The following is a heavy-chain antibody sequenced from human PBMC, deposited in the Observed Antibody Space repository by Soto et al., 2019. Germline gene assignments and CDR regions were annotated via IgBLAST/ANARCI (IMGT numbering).Heavy chain of an antibody. CDR3: ARGKSTYYFDSSGYSTRTRGGGHLGAKFDP. Sequence: SETLSLTCAVPGGSISSGGYSWSWIRQPPGKGLEWIGYIYHSGSTYYNPSLKSRVTISVDRSKNQFSLKLSSVTAADTAVYYCARGKSTYYFDSSGYSTRTRGGGHLGAKFDPWGQGTLVTVSS. CDR2: IYHSGST. J-gene: IGHJ5*02. D-gene: IGHD3-22*01. V-gene: IGHV4-30-2*01. CDR1: GGSISSGGYS.